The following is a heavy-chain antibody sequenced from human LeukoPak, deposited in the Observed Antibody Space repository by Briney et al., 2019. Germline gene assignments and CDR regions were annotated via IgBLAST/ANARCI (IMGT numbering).Heavy chain of an antibody. D-gene: IGHD1-7*01. CDR3: ARGNYHDY. CDR1: GFTFSNYW. Sequence: GGSLRLSCAVSGFTFSNYWMHWVRQAPGKGLAWDARVNSDGSITNYADSVKGRFTISRDNAKNTLYLQINTLRAEDTAAYYCARGNYHDYWGQGTLVTVSS. V-gene: IGHV3-74*01. CDR2: VNSDGSIT. J-gene: IGHJ4*02.